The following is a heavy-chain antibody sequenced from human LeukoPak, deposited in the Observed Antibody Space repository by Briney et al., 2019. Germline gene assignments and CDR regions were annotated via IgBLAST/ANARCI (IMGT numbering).Heavy chain of an antibody. Sequence: PSETLSLTCAVYGGSFTHYYWSWIRQVPGKGLEWIGEIHHRAGTNYNPSLKSRVTISADTSKNQFSLTLRSVTAADTAVYYCARGCSSTSCSGTDAFDIWGQGTMVTVSS. J-gene: IGHJ3*02. V-gene: IGHV4-34*01. D-gene: IGHD2-2*01. CDR1: GGSFTHYY. CDR2: IHHRAGT. CDR3: ARGCSSTSCSGTDAFDI.